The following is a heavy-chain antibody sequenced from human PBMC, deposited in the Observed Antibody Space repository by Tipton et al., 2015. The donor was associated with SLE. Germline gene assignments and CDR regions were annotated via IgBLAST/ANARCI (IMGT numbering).Heavy chain of an antibody. Sequence: QLVQSGAEVKKPGASVKVSCKASGYTFTSYGISWVRQAPGQGLEWMGWISAYNGNTNYAQQLQGRVTMTTDTATSTADMELRSLRSYDTAVYYCARDLFPGVWFRELFCWGQGTLVTVSS. CDR2: ISAYNGNT. D-gene: IGHD3-10*01. J-gene: IGHJ4*02. CDR1: GYTFTSYG. V-gene: IGHV1-18*01. CDR3: ARDLFPGVWFRELFC.